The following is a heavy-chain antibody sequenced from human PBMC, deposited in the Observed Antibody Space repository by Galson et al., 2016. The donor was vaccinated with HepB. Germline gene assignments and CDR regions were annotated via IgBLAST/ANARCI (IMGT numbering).Heavy chain of an antibody. V-gene: IGHV1-69*10. CDR1: GDTTSSHA. Sequence: SVKVSCKAPGDTTSSHAISWVRQAPGGGLEWMGGIIPVLGKSSYAQKFQGRLTITADESTGTVYMELRSLRSEDSALYYCARDRGGSLLYYYYYGMDVWGQGTAVTVAS. D-gene: IGHD1-26*01. CDR3: ARDRGGSLLYYYYYGMDV. J-gene: IGHJ6*02. CDR2: IIPVLGKS.